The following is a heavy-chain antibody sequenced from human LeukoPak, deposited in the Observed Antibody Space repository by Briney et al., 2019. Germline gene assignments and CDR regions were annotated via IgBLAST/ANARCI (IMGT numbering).Heavy chain of an antibody. V-gene: IGHV3-30-3*01. CDR2: ISYDGSNK. J-gene: IGHJ4*02. CDR1: GFTFSSYA. Sequence: PGGSLRLPCAASGFTFSSYAMHWVRQAPGKGLEWVAVISYDGSNKYYADSVKGRFTISRDNSKNTLYLQMNSLRAEDTAVYYCARDLGGEYYYDSSGYYLGDYWGQGTLVTVSS. D-gene: IGHD3-22*01. CDR3: ARDLGGEYYYDSSGYYLGDY.